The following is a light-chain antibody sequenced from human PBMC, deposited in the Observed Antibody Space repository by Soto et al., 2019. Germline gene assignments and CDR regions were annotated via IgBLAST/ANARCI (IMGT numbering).Light chain of an antibody. V-gene: IGLV2-8*01. CDR1: SSDVGGYNY. Sequence: QSALTQPPSASGSPGQSVTISCTGTSSDVGGYNYVSWYQQHPGKAPKLMIYEVSKRPSGVPDRFSGSKSGNTASLTVSGRQAEDEADYYCSSYAASNNYVFGAGTKLTVL. CDR3: SSYAASNNYV. J-gene: IGLJ1*01. CDR2: EVS.